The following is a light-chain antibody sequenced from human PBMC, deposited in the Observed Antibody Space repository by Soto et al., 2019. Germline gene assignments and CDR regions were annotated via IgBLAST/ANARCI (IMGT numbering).Light chain of an antibody. CDR3: MQALQTPWT. CDR1: QTLLHSNGYNY. CDR2: LGS. J-gene: IGKJ1*01. V-gene: IGKV2-28*01. Sequence: DIVMTQSPLSLPVTPGEPASISCRSSQTLLHSNGYNYLDWYLQKPGQSPQLLIYLGSNRASGVPERFSGSGSGTDLTLKISRVEAEDVGIYYCMQALQTPWTFGKGTKVEIK.